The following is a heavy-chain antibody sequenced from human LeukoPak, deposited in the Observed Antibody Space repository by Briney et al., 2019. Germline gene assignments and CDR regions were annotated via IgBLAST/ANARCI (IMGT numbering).Heavy chain of an antibody. V-gene: IGHV3-48*03. Sequence: GGSLRLSCEASGFTFRSFEMNWVRQAPGKGLTWVSYISSRGNSIFYAESVKGRFTISRDNAKNSLFLQMNSLRAEDTAIYYCARESRPVFRLVNSDAFDIWGHGTLVTVSS. CDR3: ARESRPVFRLVNSDAFDI. CDR1: GFTFRSFE. J-gene: IGHJ3*02. D-gene: IGHD6-6*01. CDR2: ISSRGNSI.